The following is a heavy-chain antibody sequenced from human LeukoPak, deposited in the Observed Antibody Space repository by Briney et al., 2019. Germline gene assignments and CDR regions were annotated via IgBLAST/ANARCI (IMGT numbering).Heavy chain of an antibody. CDR2: IRWNNGSI. Sequence: GGSLRLSCAASGFTFDDYAMHWVRQAPGKGLEWVSGIRWNNGSIGYADSVKGRFTISRDNAKNSLYLQMNSLRAEDTALYYCAKERSYGDYEVFWFDPWGQGTLVTVSS. J-gene: IGHJ5*02. CDR1: GFTFDDYA. D-gene: IGHD4-17*01. CDR3: AKERSYGDYEVFWFDP. V-gene: IGHV3-9*01.